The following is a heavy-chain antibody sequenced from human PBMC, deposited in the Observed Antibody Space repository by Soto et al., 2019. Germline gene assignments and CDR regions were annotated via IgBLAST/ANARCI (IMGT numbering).Heavy chain of an antibody. V-gene: IGHV3-11*01. CDR3: ARYYDFHKPLYYFDY. D-gene: IGHD3-3*01. CDR1: GFIFSDYY. Sequence: QVQLVESGGNLVKPGGSLRLSCAASGFIFSDYYMSWIRQAPGKGLEWVSYISSSGSTIYYADSVKGRFTISRDNAKNPLYLQMNSPRTEDTAVYYCARYYDFHKPLYYFDYWGQGTLVTVSS. CDR2: ISSSGSTI. J-gene: IGHJ4*02.